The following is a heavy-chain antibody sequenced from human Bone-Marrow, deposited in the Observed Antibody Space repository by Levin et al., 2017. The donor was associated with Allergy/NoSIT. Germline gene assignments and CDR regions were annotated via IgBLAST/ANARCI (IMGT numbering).Heavy chain of an antibody. J-gene: IGHJ5*02. CDR3: TLSPDYYGSRFDP. Sequence: GGSLRLSCTASGFTFGDYAMSWFRQAPGKGLEWVGFIRSKAYGGTTEYAASVKGRFTISRDDSKSIAYLQMNSLKTEDTAVYYCTLSPDYYGSRFDPWGQGTLVTVSS. D-gene: IGHD3-10*01. V-gene: IGHV3-49*03. CDR1: GFTFGDYA. CDR2: IRSKAYGGTT.